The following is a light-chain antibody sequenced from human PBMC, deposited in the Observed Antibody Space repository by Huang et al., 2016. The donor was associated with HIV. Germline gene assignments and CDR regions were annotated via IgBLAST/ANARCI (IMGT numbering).Light chain of an antibody. Sequence: DIQMTQSPSSLSASLGDKVTITCQASLDINNYLNWYQQKPGEAPKLLIYDASNLETGGPSRFSGSRSGTHFTFTVSSLQPEDVATYHCQQYDTLPWTFGQGTTVEI. CDR2: DAS. CDR3: QQYDTLPWT. CDR1: LDINNY. V-gene: IGKV1-33*01. J-gene: IGKJ1*01.